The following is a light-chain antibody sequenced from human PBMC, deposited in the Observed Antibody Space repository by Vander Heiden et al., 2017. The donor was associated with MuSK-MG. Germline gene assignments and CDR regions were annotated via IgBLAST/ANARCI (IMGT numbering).Light chain of an antibody. J-gene: IGKJ4*01. Sequence: IVLTPSPGTLSLSPGERATLPCRASQSVSSSYLAWYQQKPGQAPRLLTYDASIRATGIPDRFSGSGSGTDFTLTISRLEPEDFAVYYCQQYDSSPPTFGGGTKVEIK. V-gene: IGKV3-20*01. CDR1: QSVSSSY. CDR2: DAS. CDR3: QQYDSSPPT.